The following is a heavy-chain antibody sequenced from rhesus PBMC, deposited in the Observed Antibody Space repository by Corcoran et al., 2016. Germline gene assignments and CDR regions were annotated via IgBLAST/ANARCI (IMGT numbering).Heavy chain of an antibody. V-gene: IGHV4-80*01. J-gene: IGHJ4*01. CDR1: GGSFSHYW. CDR3: ANPSSYSYSLAY. CDR2: INGNSGST. Sequence: QVQLQESGPGLVKPSETLSLTCAVSGGSFSHYWWTWIRTTPGKGLEWIGEINGNSGSTYYNPSLKSRVTISKDASKNHLSLKLTSVTAADTAMYYCANPSSYSYSLAYWGQGVLVTVSS. D-gene: IGHD5-12*01.